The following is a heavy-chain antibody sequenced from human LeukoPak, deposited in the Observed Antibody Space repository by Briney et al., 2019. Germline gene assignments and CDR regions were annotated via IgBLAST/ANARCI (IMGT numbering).Heavy chain of an antibody. CDR1: GGSFSGYY. Sequence: KPSETLSLSCAAYGGSFSGYYWSWIRQPPGKGLEWIWEINHSGSTNYYPSLKSRATTSVDTSKNHFLLQLSCIMAADTAVVYYARGYPRHSKSDYVWGSYRGRLDYMDVWGKGTTVTVSS. CDR3: ARGYPRHSKSDYVWGSYRGRLDYMDV. CDR2: INHSGST. V-gene: IGHV4-34*01. J-gene: IGHJ6*03. D-gene: IGHD3-16*02.